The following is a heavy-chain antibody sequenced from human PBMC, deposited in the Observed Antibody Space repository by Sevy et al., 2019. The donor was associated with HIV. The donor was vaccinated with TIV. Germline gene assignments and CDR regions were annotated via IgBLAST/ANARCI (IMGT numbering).Heavy chain of an antibody. J-gene: IGHJ4*02. CDR3: ASQSVTGYDDSSGYQGYFDY. CDR2: INHSGST. Sequence: SETLSLTCAVYGGSFSGYYWSWIRQPPGKGLEWIGEINHSGSTNYNPSLKSRVTISVDTSKNQFSLKLSSVTAADTAVYYCASQSVTGYDDSSGYQGYFDYWGQGTLVTVSS. CDR1: GGSFSGYY. V-gene: IGHV4-34*01. D-gene: IGHD3-22*01.